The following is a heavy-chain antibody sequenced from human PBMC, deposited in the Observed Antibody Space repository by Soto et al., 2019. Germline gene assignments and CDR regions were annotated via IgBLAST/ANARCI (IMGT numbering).Heavy chain of an antibody. Sequence: SETLSLTCAVSGGSISSGGYSWSWIRQPPGKGLEWIGYIYRSGSTYYNPSLKSRVTISVDRSKNQFSLKLSSVTAADTAVYYCARATYCGGDCRNWFDPWGQGTLVTVSS. CDR2: IYRSGST. CDR1: GGSISSGGYS. J-gene: IGHJ5*02. CDR3: ARATYCGGDCRNWFDP. D-gene: IGHD2-21*02. V-gene: IGHV4-30-2*01.